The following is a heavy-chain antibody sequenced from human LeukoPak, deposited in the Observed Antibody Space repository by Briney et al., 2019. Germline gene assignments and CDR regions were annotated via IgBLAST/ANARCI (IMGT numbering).Heavy chain of an antibody. D-gene: IGHD6-19*01. CDR1: GYTFTSYG. CDR3: SLGVAGTD. Sequence: ASVKVSCKASGYTFTSYGISWVRQAPGQGLEWMGWISAYNGNTNYAQKLQGRVTMTRNTSISTAYMELSSLRSEDTAVYYCSLGVAGTDWGQGTLVTVSS. J-gene: IGHJ4*02. V-gene: IGHV1-18*01. CDR2: ISAYNGNT.